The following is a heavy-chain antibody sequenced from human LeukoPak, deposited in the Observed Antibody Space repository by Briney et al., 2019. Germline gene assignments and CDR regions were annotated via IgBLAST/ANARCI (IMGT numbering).Heavy chain of an antibody. Sequence: GGSLRLSCAASGFTFSSYAMSWVRQAPGKGVEWVSAISGSGGSTYYADSVKGRFTISRDNSKNTLYLQMDSLRAEDTAVYYCANIAPRKVYYYYMDVWGKGTTVTVSS. CDR2: ISGSGGST. D-gene: IGHD6-6*01. CDR1: GFTFSSYA. J-gene: IGHJ6*03. V-gene: IGHV3-23*01. CDR3: ANIAPRKVYYYYMDV.